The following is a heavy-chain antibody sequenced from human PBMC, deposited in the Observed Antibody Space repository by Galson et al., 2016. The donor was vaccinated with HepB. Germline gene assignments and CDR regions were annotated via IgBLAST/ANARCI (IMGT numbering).Heavy chain of an antibody. V-gene: IGHV3-7*01. Sequence: SLRLSCAASGFTFSSYDMHWVRQAPGKGLEWVAIVSQDGSEKNYMDSVKGRFTISRDNAKNSLYLQLNSLRVEDTAVYYCVRDPYGGNGAWGQGTLVTVSS. D-gene: IGHD4-23*01. J-gene: IGHJ5*02. CDR2: VSQDGSEK. CDR3: VRDPYGGNGA. CDR1: GFTFSSYD.